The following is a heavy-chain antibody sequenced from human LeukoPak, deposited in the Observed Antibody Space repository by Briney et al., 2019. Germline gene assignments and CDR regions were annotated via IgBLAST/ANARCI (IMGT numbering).Heavy chain of an antibody. D-gene: IGHD2-15*01. V-gene: IGHV3-23*01. Sequence: GGSLRLSCATSGFTFSSYAMSWVRQAPGKGLEWVSAISGSGGSTYYADSVKGRFTISRDNSKNTLYLQMNSLRAEDTAVYYCAKAPVTTCRGAFCYPFDYWGLGTLVTVSS. J-gene: IGHJ4*02. CDR2: ISGSGGST. CDR1: GFTFSSYA. CDR3: AKAPVTTCRGAFCYPFDY.